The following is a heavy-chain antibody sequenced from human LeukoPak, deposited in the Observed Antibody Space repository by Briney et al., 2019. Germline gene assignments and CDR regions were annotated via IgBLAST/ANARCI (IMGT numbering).Heavy chain of an antibody. V-gene: IGHV1-69*05. CDR2: IIPIFGTA. CDR1: GGPFSSYA. Sequence: FSETVSCKASGGPFSSYAISWVRQAPGQAPECMGGIIPIFGTANYAQKFQGRVTITTDESTSTAYMELSSLRSEDTAVYYCARSGYSYGFRRFDYWGQGTLVTVSS. CDR3: ARSGYSYGFRRFDY. D-gene: IGHD5-18*01. J-gene: IGHJ4*02.